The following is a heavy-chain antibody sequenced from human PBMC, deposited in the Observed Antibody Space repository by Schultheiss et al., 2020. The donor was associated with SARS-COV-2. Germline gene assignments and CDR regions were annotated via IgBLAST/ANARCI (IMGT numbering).Heavy chain of an antibody. J-gene: IGHJ4*02. CDR3: ARRDSSGSRPDFDY. CDR2: INHSGST. CDR1: GGSFSGYY. D-gene: IGHD6-19*01. Sequence: SETLSLTCAVYGGSFSGYYWSWIRQPPGKGLEWIGEINHSGSTNYNPSLKSRVTISVDKSKNQFSLKLSSVTAADTAVYYCARRDSSGSRPDFDYWGQGTLVTVSS. V-gene: IGHV4-34*01.